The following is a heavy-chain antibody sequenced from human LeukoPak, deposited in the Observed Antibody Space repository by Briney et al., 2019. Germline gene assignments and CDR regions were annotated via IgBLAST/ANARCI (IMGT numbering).Heavy chain of an antibody. J-gene: IGHJ4*02. D-gene: IGHD6-13*01. Sequence: PSETLSLTCSLSGGSITNYYWSWIRQPPGKGLEWIGYIYYSGSTNYNPSLKSRVTISVDTSKNQFSLKLSSVTAADTAVYYCARETSSSSWVDYWGQGTLVTVSS. CDR2: IYYSGST. CDR3: ARETSSSSWVDY. CDR1: GGSITNYY. V-gene: IGHV4-59*01.